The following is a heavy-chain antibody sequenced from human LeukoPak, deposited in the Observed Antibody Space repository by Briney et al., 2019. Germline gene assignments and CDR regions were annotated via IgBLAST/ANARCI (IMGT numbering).Heavy chain of an antibody. D-gene: IGHD3-22*01. CDR2: ISNSGST. Sequence: SETLSLTCTVSGGSTSSYYWNWIRQPPGKGLEWIGYISNSGSTNYSPSLKSRVTTSVDTTKNQFSLKMTSVTAADTAIYYCAGASLYYDSSGQRTLDIWGQGTMVTVSS. J-gene: IGHJ3*02. CDR1: GGSTSSYY. V-gene: IGHV4-59*01. CDR3: AGASLYYDSSGQRTLDI.